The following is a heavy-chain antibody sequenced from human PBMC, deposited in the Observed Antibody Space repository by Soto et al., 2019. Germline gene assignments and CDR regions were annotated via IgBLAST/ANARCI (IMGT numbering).Heavy chain of an antibody. D-gene: IGHD3-22*01. J-gene: IGHJ5*02. CDR3: ARDRGPSSGYYPYWFDP. V-gene: IGHV1-69*12. CDR2: IIPIVGTA. CDR1: GGTFSSYA. Sequence: QVQLVQSGAEVKKPGSSVKVSCKASGGTFSSYAISXXXXXXXXXXEWMGEIIPIVGTANYAQKFQGRVTITADXSTSXAXMELXSXRXXXXAVXYXARDRGPSSGYYPYWFDPWGQGTLVTVSS.